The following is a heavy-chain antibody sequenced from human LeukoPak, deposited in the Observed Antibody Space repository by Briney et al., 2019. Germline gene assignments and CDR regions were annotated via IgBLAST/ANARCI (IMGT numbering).Heavy chain of an antibody. CDR2: IYYSGGT. J-gene: IGHJ4*02. Sequence: PSETLSLTCTVSGGSVSSGSYYWSWIRQPPGKGLEWIGYIYYSGGTNYNPSLKSRVTISVDTSKNQFSLKLSSVTAADTAVYYCARVGGGIAAAGALDYWGQGTLVTVSS. CDR1: GGSVSSGSYY. CDR3: ARVGGGIAAAGALDY. D-gene: IGHD6-13*01. V-gene: IGHV4-61*01.